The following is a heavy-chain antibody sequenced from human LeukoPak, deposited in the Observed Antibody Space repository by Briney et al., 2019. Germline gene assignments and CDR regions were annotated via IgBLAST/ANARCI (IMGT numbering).Heavy chain of an antibody. J-gene: IGHJ4*02. CDR1: GGSINSYY. V-gene: IGHV4-59*01. Sequence: SETLSLTCTVSGGSINSYYWSWIRQPPGKGLEWIGYVYHTGTTKYNPSLKSRVTISVDTSKNQFSLKLSSVTAADTAVYYCARGSRPDIVVVPAAIGFDYWGQGTLVTVSS. CDR2: VYHTGTT. CDR3: ARGSRPDIVVVPAAIGFDY. D-gene: IGHD2-2*01.